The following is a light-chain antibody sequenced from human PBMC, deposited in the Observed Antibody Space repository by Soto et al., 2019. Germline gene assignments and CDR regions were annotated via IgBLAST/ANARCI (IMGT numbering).Light chain of an antibody. CDR1: SSNIGRNY. CDR3: GAWDRGLKAGV. J-gene: IGLJ3*02. Sequence: QSALTQPPSVSAAPGEKVTISCSGTSSNIGRNYVSWYQQLPGSAPKLLIYENDRRPSGIPDRFSGSKSGTAATLDITGLQTGDEGDYYCGAWDRGLKAGVFGGGTKLTVL. CDR2: END. V-gene: IGLV1-51*02.